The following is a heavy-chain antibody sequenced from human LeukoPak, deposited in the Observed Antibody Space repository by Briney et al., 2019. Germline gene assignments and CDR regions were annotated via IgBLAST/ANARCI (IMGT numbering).Heavy chain of an antibody. CDR2: ISSSSYI. V-gene: IGHV3-21*04. CDR1: GFTFSSYT. CDR3: AKDGSLAAAGLYYFDY. J-gene: IGHJ4*02. D-gene: IGHD6-13*01. Sequence: GGSLRLSCAASGFTFSSYTMNWVRQAPGKGLEWVSSISSSSYIYYADSVKGRFTISRDNAKNSLYLQMNSLRAEDTALYYCAKDGSLAAAGLYYFDYWGQGTLVTVSS.